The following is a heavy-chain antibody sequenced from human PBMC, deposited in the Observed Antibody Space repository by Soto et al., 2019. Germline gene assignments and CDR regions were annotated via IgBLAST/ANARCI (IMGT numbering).Heavy chain of an antibody. J-gene: IGHJ6*02. V-gene: IGHV3-30-3*01. Sequence: PGRSHRLGCTASGFSFSRYAMHWVRQAPGKGLEWVTVISYDGTNDYYADSVKGRFTISRDNSKNTLYLHMTSLRAEDTALYYCARVLEDIEVVVGAYPDYYYHGLDVWGQGTTVTVSS. D-gene: IGHD2-15*01. CDR2: ISYDGTND. CDR1: GFSFSRYA. CDR3: ARVLEDIEVVVGAYPDYYYHGLDV.